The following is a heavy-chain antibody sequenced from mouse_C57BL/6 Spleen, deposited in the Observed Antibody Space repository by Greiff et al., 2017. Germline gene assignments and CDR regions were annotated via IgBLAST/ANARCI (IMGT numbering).Heavy chain of an antibody. V-gene: IGHV1-53*01. CDR1: GYTFTSYW. CDR3: ANYYGSSSWFAY. D-gene: IGHD1-1*01. Sequence: QVQLQQPGTELVKPGASVKLSCKASGYTFTSYWMHWVKQRPGQGLEWIGNINPNNGGTSYNQKFKGKATLTVNKSSSTAYMELRSLTSEDSAVYYCANYYGSSSWFAYWGQGTLVTVSA. J-gene: IGHJ3*01. CDR2: INPNNGGT.